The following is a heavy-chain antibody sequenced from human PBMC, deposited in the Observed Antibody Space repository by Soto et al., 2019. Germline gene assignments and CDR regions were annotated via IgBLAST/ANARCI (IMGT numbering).Heavy chain of an antibody. CDR2: ISAYNGNT. D-gene: IGHD6-19*01. J-gene: IGHJ6*02. V-gene: IGHV1-18*01. Sequence: ASVNVSCKASGYTFTSYGISWVRQAPGQGLEWMGWISAYNGNTNYAQKLQGRVTMTTDTSTSTAYMELRSLRSDDTAVYYCARVIIAVAGTGYYYYGMDVWGQGTTVTVSS. CDR3: ARVIIAVAGTGYYYYGMDV. CDR1: GYTFTSYG.